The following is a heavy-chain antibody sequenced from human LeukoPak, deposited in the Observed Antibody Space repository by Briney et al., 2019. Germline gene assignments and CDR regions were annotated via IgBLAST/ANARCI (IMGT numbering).Heavy chain of an antibody. J-gene: IGHJ4*02. CDR1: GFSFSTHA. V-gene: IGHV3-23*01. CDR3: AKDLPGSDWFGN. D-gene: IGHD3-10*01. Sequence: GGSLRLSCAASGFSFSTHAMTWVRQAPGKGLEWVSSITGSGDNTYYTDSVKGRFTISRDNSKNTLYLQMNSLRVDDTALYYCAKDLPGSDWFGNWGQGTRVTVSS. CDR2: ITGSGDNT.